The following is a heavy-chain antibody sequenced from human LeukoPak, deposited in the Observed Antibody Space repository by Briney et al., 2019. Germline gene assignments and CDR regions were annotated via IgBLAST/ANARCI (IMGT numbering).Heavy chain of an antibody. Sequence: PGGSLRLSCAASGFTFSGYGMHWVRQAPGKGLEWVAVISYDGSNKYYADSVKGRFTISRDNSKNTLYLQMNSLRAEDTSVYYCARDRAQYCTGGSCFSTPTDYWGQGTLVTVSS. CDR2: ISYDGSNK. J-gene: IGHJ4*02. D-gene: IGHD2-15*01. CDR3: ARDRAQYCTGGSCFSTPTDY. CDR1: GFTFSGYG. V-gene: IGHV3-30*03.